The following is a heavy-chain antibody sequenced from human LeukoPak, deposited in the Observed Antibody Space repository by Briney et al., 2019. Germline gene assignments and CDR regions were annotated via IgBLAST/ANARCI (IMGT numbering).Heavy chain of an antibody. Sequence: GGSLRLSCAASGFTVSSNDISWVRQAPGKGLEWVSLIYSGDSTYYADSVMGRFTISRDNSKNTLYLQINNLRPDDTAVYFCARGRIGGYVDYWGQGTLVTVSS. CDR1: GFTVSSND. V-gene: IGHV3-66*02. CDR2: IYSGDST. J-gene: IGHJ4*02. CDR3: ARGRIGGYVDY. D-gene: IGHD2-15*01.